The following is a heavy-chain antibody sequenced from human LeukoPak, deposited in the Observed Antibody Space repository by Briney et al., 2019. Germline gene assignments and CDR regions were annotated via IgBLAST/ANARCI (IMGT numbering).Heavy chain of an antibody. J-gene: IGHJ4*02. CDR2: IIPIFGTA. V-gene: IGHV1-69*05. Sequence: SVRVSCKASGGTFSSYAISWVRQAPGQGLEWMGGIIPIFGTANYAQKFQGRVTITTDESTSTAYMELSSLRSEDTAAYYCARGNVDTAMVFDYWGQGTLVTVSS. CDR3: ARGNVDTAMVFDY. CDR1: GGTFSSYA. D-gene: IGHD5-18*01.